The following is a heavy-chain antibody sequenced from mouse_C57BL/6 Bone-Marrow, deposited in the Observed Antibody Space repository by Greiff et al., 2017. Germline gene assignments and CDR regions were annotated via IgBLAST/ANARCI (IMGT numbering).Heavy chain of an antibody. V-gene: IGHV1-19*01. CDR2: INPYNGGT. Sequence: VQLQQSGPVLVKPGASVKMSCKASGYTFTDYYMNWVKQSHGKSLEWIGVINPYNGGTSYNQKFKGKARLTVEKSSSTAYMELNSLTSEDSAVYYCAREGPWFAYWGQGTLVTVSA. CDR1: GYTFTDYY. J-gene: IGHJ3*01. CDR3: AREGPWFAY.